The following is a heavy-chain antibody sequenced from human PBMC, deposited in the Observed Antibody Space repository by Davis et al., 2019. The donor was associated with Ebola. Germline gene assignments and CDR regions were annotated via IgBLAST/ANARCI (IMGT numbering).Heavy chain of an antibody. J-gene: IGHJ3*02. CDR1: GASINSYY. V-gene: IGHV4-59*01. Sequence: SETLSLTCTVSGASINSYYWSWIRQYPEKGLEWIAYIYYNGNPYYNPSLKSRVTISVDTSKNQFSLKLSSVTAADTAVYYCARERGYAFDIWGQGTMVTVSS. CDR3: ARERGYAFDI. CDR2: IYYNGNP. D-gene: IGHD3-10*01.